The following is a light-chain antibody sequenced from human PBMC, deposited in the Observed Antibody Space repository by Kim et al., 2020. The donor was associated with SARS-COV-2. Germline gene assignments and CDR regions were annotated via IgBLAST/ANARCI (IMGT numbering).Light chain of an antibody. CDR3: QEYDSLPPYT. J-gene: IGKJ2*01. CDR1: QDMSNS. Sequence: ASVGDRVTLTCQASQDMSNSLNWYQQRPMKAPKLLIYDASNLETGVPSRYSAGGSGTDFTFTISNLQPEDIATYYCQEYDSLPPYTFGQGTKLEI. V-gene: IGKV1-33*01. CDR2: DAS.